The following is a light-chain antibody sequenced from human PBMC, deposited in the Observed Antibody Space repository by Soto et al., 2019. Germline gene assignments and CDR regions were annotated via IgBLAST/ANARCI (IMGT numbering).Light chain of an antibody. Sequence: EMVLRQSPGTLSLSPGERATLSCRAIQSISSNSLAWYQQKPGQAPRLFIYGASSRATGIPDRFIGSGSGTHFTLTISRLEPEDFALYYCQQYGSSPRISFGQGTRLEIK. CDR1: QSISSNS. CDR2: GAS. J-gene: IGKJ5*01. V-gene: IGKV3-20*01. CDR3: QQYGSSPRIS.